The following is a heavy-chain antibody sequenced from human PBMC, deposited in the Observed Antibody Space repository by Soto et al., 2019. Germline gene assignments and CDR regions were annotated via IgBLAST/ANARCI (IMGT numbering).Heavy chain of an antibody. CDR2: MNPNSGNT. D-gene: IGHD6-13*01. CDR1: GYTFTSYD. J-gene: IGHJ4*02. V-gene: IGHV1-8*01. Sequence: GASVKVSCTASGYTFTSYDINWVRQATGQGLEWMGWMNPNSGNTGYAQKFQGRVTMTRNTSISTAYMELSSLRSEDTAVYYCAREHSSSWRFDYWGQGTLVTVSS. CDR3: AREHSSSWRFDY.